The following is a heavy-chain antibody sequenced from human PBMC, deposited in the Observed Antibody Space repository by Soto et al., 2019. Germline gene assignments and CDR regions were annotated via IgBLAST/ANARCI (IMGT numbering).Heavy chain of an antibody. J-gene: IGHJ4*02. D-gene: IGHD1-26*01. V-gene: IGHV4-59*04. CDR1: GDNSGVYY. CDR3: ARPSGSYLYYFDY. CDR2: IYYSGST. Sequence: SETLSLTCTVSGDNSGVYYWTWMRQPPGKGLEWIGYIYYSGSTYYNPSLKSRVTISVDTSKNQFSLKLSSVTAADTAVYYCARPSGSYLYYFDYWGQGTLVTVSS.